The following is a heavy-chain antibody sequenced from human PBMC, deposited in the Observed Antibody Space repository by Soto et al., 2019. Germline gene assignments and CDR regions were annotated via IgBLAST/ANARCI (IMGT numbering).Heavy chain of an antibody. CDR3: ARDMMWSWFDP. CDR2: IYYSGST. D-gene: IGHD3-16*01. J-gene: IGHJ5*02. Sequence: PSLTCTVSGGSISSYYWSWIRQPPGKGLEWIGYIYYSGSTNYNPSLKSRVTISVDTSKNQFSLKLSSVTAADTAVYYCARDMMWSWFDPWGQGTLVTVSS. V-gene: IGHV4-59*01. CDR1: GGSISSYY.